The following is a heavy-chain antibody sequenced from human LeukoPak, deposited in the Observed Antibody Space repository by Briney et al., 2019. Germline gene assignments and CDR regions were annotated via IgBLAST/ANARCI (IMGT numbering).Heavy chain of an antibody. CDR2: IYYSGST. Sequence: PSETLSLTCTVSGGSISSYYWSWIRQPPGKGLEWMGYIYYSGSTNYNPSLKSRVTISVDTSKNQFSLKLSSVTAADMAVYYCARDQRVGHSNFDYWGQGTLVTVSS. J-gene: IGHJ4*02. V-gene: IGHV4-59*01. CDR1: GGSISSYY. CDR3: ARDQRVGHSNFDY. D-gene: IGHD4-11*01.